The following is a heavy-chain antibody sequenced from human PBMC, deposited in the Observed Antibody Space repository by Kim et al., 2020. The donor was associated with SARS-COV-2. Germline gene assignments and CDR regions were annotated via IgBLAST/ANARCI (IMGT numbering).Heavy chain of an antibody. D-gene: IGHD1-26*01. J-gene: IGHJ6*02. Sequence: ADSVKGRFTISRDNSKTRLYLQMNSLRAEDTAVYYCAKGVSGSYFYGMDVWGQGTTVTVSS. V-gene: IGHV3-23*01. CDR3: AKGVSGSYFYGMDV.